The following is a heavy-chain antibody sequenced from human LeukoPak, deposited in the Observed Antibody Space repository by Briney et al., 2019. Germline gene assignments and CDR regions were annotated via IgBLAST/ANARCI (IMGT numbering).Heavy chain of an antibody. CDR3: ARDAGGYYYYYYMDV. V-gene: IGHV3-21*01. Sequence: GRCLRLSCAASGFTFSSNSMNWVRQAPRKGMEWVSSISSSTRYIYHAYSVKGRFTISRDNAKNSLYLQMNSLRAEDTAVYYCARDAGGYYYYYYMDVWGKGTTVTVSS. CDR1: GFTFSSNS. D-gene: IGHD3-10*01. CDR2: ISSSTRYI. J-gene: IGHJ6*03.